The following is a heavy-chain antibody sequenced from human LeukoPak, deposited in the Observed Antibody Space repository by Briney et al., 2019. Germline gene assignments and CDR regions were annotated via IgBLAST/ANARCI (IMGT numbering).Heavy chain of an antibody. CDR3: ARVGDRLGIDY. D-gene: IGHD2-21*02. Sequence: SETLSLTCTVSGGSIRSSYYYWGWIRQHPGKGLEWIGYIYYSGSTYYNPSLKSRVTISVDTSKNQFSLKLSSVTAADTAVYYCARVGDRLGIDYWGQGTLVTVSS. J-gene: IGHJ4*02. CDR2: IYYSGST. CDR1: GGSIRSSYYY. V-gene: IGHV4-31*03.